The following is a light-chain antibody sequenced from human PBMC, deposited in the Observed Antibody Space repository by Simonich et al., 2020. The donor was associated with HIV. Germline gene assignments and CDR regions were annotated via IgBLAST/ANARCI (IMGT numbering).Light chain of an antibody. CDR2: EGN. CDR1: SSDVGSYNL. J-gene: IGLJ3*02. V-gene: IGLV2-23*01. Sequence: QSALTPPASVSGSPGQSLTISCAGTSSDVGSYNLVSWYQKHPSKAPKLIIYEGNKTPYGVSNRFAGSKSGNTASLTISGLQAEDEADYYCCSYAGSSTLVFGGGTKLTVL. CDR3: CSYAGSSTLV.